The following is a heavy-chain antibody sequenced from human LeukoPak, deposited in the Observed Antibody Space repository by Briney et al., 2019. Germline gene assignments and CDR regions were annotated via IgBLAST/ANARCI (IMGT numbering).Heavy chain of an antibody. Sequence: GGSLTLSCTASGFNFSTYWMHWLRQVPGKGLVWVSRIKTDGSSTSYADSVKGRFTVSRDSAKNKLYLQMNSLRAEDTAVYYCATVSVGVRFDFWGQGALVAVSS. CDR3: ATVSVGVRFDF. CDR1: GFNFSTYW. J-gene: IGHJ4*03. D-gene: IGHD3-16*01. V-gene: IGHV3-74*01. CDR2: IKTDGSST.